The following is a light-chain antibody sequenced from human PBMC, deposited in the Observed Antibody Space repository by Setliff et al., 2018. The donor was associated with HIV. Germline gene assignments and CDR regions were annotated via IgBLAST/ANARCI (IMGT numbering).Light chain of an antibody. J-gene: IGLJ1*01. CDR2: DVT. CDR1: NSDVGSHYS. Sequence: QSVLAQPASVSGSPGQSITISCTGSNSDVGSHYSVSWYQQYPGKAPKLMIYDVTKRPSGVSDRFSGSKSGNTASLTISGLQTEDEADYYCCSYAGSATYVFGTGTKVTVL. CDR3: CSYAGSATYV. V-gene: IGLV2-23*02.